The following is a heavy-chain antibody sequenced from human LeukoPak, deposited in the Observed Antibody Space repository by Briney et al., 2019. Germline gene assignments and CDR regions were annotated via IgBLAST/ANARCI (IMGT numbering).Heavy chain of an antibody. CDR2: IYYSGST. D-gene: IGHD3-10*01. J-gene: IGHJ4*02. Sequence: PSETLSLTCTVSGGSISSGGYYWSWIRQHPGKGLEWIGYIYYSGSTYYNPSLKSRVTISVDTSKNQFSLKLSSVTAADTAVYYRARNPAHFWFGELFFDYWGQGTLVTVSS. CDR3: ARNPAHFWFGELFFDY. V-gene: IGHV4-31*03. CDR1: GGSISSGGYY.